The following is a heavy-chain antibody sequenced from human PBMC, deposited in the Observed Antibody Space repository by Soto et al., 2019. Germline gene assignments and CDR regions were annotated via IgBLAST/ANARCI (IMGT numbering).Heavy chain of an antibody. J-gene: IGHJ6*02. CDR1: GFTFSSYS. V-gene: IGHV3-21*01. CDR2: ISSSSSYI. Sequence: GGSLRLSCAASGFTFSSYSMNCVRQAPGKGLEWVSSISSSSSYIYYADSVKGRFTISRDNAKNSLYLQMNSLRAEDTAVYYCARDAPGIVVVPAAHYYYYGMDVWGQGTTVTVSS. D-gene: IGHD2-2*01. CDR3: ARDAPGIVVVPAAHYYYYGMDV.